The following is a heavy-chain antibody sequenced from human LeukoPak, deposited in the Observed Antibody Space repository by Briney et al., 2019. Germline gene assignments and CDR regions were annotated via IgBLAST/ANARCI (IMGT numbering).Heavy chain of an antibody. V-gene: IGHV4-38-2*02. CDR1: GYSISSGYY. CDR2: IYHSGST. J-gene: IGHJ4*02. Sequence: SETLSLTCTVSGYSISSGYYWGWIRQPPGKGLEWIGSIYHSGSTYYNPSLKSRVTISVDTSKNQFSLKLSSVTAADTAVYYCARHPTYYYDSSGYYYEGLYFDYWGQGTLVTVSS. D-gene: IGHD3-22*01. CDR3: ARHPTYYYDSSGYYYEGLYFDY.